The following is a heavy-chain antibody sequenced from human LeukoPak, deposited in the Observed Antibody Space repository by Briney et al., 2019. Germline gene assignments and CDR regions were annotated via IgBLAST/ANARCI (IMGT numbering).Heavy chain of an antibody. V-gene: IGHV3-21*01. D-gene: IGHD3-10*01. J-gene: IGHJ6*02. Sequence: PGGSLSLSCAASGFTFSNYNMNWVRQAPGKGLVWVSSISSSSSYIYFADSVKGRFTISRDNAKNSLYLQMNSLRAEDTAVYYCARDFAVTTVREDFGMDVWGQGTTVTVSS. CDR1: GFTFSNYN. CDR2: ISSSSSYI. CDR3: ARDFAVTTVREDFGMDV.